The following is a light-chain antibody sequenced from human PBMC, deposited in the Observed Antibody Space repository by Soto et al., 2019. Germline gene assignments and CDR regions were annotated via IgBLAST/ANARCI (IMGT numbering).Light chain of an antibody. Sequence: QYVLTQPASVSWSPGQSITISCTGTSSDVGGYNYVSWYQQHPGKAPKLMIYEVSNRPSGVSNRFSGSKSGNTASLTISGLQAEDEADYYCSSYTSRRNYVFGTGTK. CDR2: EVS. CDR1: SSDVGGYNY. J-gene: IGLJ1*01. CDR3: SSYTSRRNYV. V-gene: IGLV2-14*01.